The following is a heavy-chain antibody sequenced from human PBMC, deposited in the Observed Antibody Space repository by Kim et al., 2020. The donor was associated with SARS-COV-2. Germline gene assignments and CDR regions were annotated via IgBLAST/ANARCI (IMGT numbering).Heavy chain of an antibody. CDR2: NT. CDR3: ARDEGGPLEY. Sequence: NTKYSQKFQARVPITRDTSARTSYMELSSLISEDTAVYYCARDEGGPLEYWGQGTLVTVSS. D-gene: IGHD3-16*01. V-gene: IGHV1-3*01. J-gene: IGHJ4*02.